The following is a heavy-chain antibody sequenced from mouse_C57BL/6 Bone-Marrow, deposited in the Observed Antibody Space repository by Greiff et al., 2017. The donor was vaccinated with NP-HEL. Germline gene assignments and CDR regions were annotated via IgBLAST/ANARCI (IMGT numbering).Heavy chain of an antibody. CDR1: GYTFTSYW. V-gene: IGHV1-55*01. J-gene: IGHJ1*03. CDR3: ASLLLRPWYFDV. Sequence: QVQLQQPGAELVKPGASVKMSCKASGYTFTSYWITWVKQRPGQGLEWIGDIYPGSGSTNYNEKFKSKATLTVDTSSSTAYMPLSSLTSEDSAVYYCASLLLRPWYFDVWGTGTTVTVSS. D-gene: IGHD1-2*01. CDR2: IYPGSGST.